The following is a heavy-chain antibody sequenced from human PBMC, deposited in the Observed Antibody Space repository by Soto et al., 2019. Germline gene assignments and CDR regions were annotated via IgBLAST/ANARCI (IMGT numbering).Heavy chain of an antibody. Sequence: ASVKVSCKASGYTFSGYDMHWVRQAPGQGLEWMGSINPNSGGTNFARKFQGRVTMTRDTSIGTAYMELTNLTSDDTAVYFCARDLLWSAQKPIDFWGQGTLVTVSS. CDR2: INPNSGGT. CDR1: GYTFSGYD. D-gene: IGHD2-21*01. J-gene: IGHJ4*02. V-gene: IGHV1-2*02. CDR3: ARDLLWSAQKPIDF.